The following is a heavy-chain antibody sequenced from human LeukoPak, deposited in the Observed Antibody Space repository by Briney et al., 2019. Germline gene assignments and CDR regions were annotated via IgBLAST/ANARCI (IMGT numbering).Heavy chain of an antibody. J-gene: IGHJ6*03. CDR3: ARDYDFWSGYYTSRDYYYYMDV. CDR2: IIPIFGTA. Sequence: SVKVSCKASGGTFSSYAISWVRQAPGQGLEWMGRIIPIFGTANYAQKFQGRVTITTDESTSTAYMELSSLRSEDTAVYYCARDYDFWSGYYTSRDYYYYMDVWGQGTLVTVSS. CDR1: GGTFSSYA. V-gene: IGHV1-69*05. D-gene: IGHD3-3*01.